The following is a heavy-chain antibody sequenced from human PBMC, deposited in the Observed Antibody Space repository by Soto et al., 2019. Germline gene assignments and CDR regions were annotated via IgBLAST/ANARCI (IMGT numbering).Heavy chain of an antibody. Sequence: SETLSLTCAVYGGSFSGYYWSWIRQPPGKGLEWIGEVNHSGSTNYNPSLKSRVTISVDTSKNQFSLKLSSVTAADTAVYYCARGDYGSGSYKPNYYYYYGMEVWGQGTTVT. V-gene: IGHV4-34*01. CDR2: VNHSGST. D-gene: IGHD3-10*01. CDR1: GGSFSGYY. CDR3: ARGDYGSGSYKPNYYYYYGMEV. J-gene: IGHJ6*02.